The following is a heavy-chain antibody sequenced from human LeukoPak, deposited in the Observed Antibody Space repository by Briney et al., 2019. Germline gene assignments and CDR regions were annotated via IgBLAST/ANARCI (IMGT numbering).Heavy chain of an antibody. Sequence: SETLSLTCTVSGGSMTNYYWTWIRQSPGKGLEWIGHTYYSGNTNYNPSLKSRVTISIDTSKNQFSLKLSSVTAADTAVYYCTRGRAYYDSTGYYYWGRGILVTVSS. CDR3: TRGRAYYDSTGYYY. V-gene: IGHV4-59*01. CDR1: GGSMTNYY. CDR2: TYYSGNT. J-gene: IGHJ4*02. D-gene: IGHD3-22*01.